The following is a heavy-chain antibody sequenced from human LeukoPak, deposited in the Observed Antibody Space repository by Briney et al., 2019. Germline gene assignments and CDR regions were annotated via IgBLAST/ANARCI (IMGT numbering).Heavy chain of an antibody. J-gene: IGHJ4*02. V-gene: IGHV1-2*02. CDR2: INPNSGGT. Sequence: ASVKVSCKASGYTFTGYYMHWVRQAPGQGLEWMGWINPNSGGTNYAQKFQGRVTMTRDTSISTAYMELSRLRSDDTAVYYCERVVDGYIPYDYWGQGTLVTVSS. D-gene: IGHD5-24*01. CDR1: GYTFTGYY. CDR3: ERVVDGYIPYDY.